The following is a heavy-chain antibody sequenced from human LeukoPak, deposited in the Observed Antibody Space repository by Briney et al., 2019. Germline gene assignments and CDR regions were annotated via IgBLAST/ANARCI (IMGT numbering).Heavy chain of an antibody. CDR1: GYTFNSYG. D-gene: IGHD4-17*01. CDR3: ARSVTPQYFQH. CDR2: INTNTGNP. V-gene: IGHV7-4-1*02. Sequence: ASVKVSCKASGYTFNSYGMNWVRQAPGQGLECMGWINTNTGNPTYAQGFAGGFVFSLDTSVSTAYLQISSLKAEDTAVYYCARSVTPQYFQHWGQGTLVTVSS. J-gene: IGHJ1*01.